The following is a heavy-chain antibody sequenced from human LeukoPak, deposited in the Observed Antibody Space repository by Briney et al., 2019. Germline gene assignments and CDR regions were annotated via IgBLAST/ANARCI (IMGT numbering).Heavy chain of an antibody. CDR1: GYTFTGYY. D-gene: IGHD2-2*01. J-gene: IGHJ4*02. V-gene: IGHV1-2*02. CDR2: INPNSGGT. Sequence: ASVKVSCKASGYTFTGYYMHWVRQAPGQGLEWMGWINPNSGGTNYAQKFQGRVTMTRDTSISTAYMELSRLRSDDTAVYYCAREKIGYCSSTRCSYPHYWGQGTLVTVSS. CDR3: AREKIGYCSSTRCSYPHY.